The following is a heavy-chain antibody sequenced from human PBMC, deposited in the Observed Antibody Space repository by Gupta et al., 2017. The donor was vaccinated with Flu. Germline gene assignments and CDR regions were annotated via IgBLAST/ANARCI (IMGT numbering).Heavy chain of an antibody. V-gene: IGHV3-53*01. Sequence: SNYMSWVRQAPGKGLEWVSVIYSGGSTYYADSVKGRFTISRDNSKNTLYLQMNSLRAEDTAVYYCARTGLGDYESYYFDYWGQGTLVTVSS. CDR1: SNY. CDR2: IYSGGST. CDR3: ARTGLGDYESYYFDY. D-gene: IGHD4-17*01. J-gene: IGHJ4*02.